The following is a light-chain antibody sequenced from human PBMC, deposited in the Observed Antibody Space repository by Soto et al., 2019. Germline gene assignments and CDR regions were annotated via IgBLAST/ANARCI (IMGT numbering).Light chain of an antibody. J-gene: IGKJ1*01. Sequence: DVVMAQSPLSLPVIVGQPASISCRSSQGLVSADGNTYLNWYQQRPGQSPRRLIYRVSNRDSGVTDRFSRSGSGTDFTLKIRSVEAEDVGVYYCLQGSHWPWTFGQGTKVEI. CDR3: LQGSHWPWT. V-gene: IGKV2-30*01. CDR1: QGLVSADGNTY. CDR2: RVS.